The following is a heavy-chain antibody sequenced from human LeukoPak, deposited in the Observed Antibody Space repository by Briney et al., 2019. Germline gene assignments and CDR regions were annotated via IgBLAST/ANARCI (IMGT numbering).Heavy chain of an antibody. J-gene: IGHJ6*02. CDR1: GGSISSISSSSYF. CDR2: IYYSGST. D-gene: IGHD3-22*01. V-gene: IGHV4-39*07. CDR3: ASAHITMIVSV. Sequence: SETLSLTCTVSGGSISSISSSSYFWGWIRQPPGKGLEWIGTIYYSGSTYYNPSLKSRVTISVDRSKNQFSLKLSSVTAADTAVYYCASAHITMIVSVWGLGTTVTVSS.